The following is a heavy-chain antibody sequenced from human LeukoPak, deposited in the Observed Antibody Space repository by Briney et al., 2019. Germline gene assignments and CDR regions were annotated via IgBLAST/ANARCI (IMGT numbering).Heavy chain of an antibody. J-gene: IGHJ4*02. Sequence: GGSLRLSCAASGFTFSSYGMHWVRQAPGKGLEWVAVISYDGSNKYYADSVKGRFTISRDNSKNTLYLQMNSLRAEDTAVYYCAKPLGTTGTTYLDYWGQGTLVTVSS. CDR1: GFTFSSYG. V-gene: IGHV3-30*18. CDR3: AKPLGTTGTTYLDY. CDR2: ISYDGSNK. D-gene: IGHD1-1*01.